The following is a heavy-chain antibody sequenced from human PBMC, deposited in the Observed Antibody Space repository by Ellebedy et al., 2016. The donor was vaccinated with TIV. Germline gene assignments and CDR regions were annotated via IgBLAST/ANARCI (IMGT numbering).Heavy chain of an antibody. D-gene: IGHD3-22*01. CDR2: IKSKTDGGTA. CDR1: GFTFSNAW. CDR3: TRTYFYDSGDFYYLDH. V-gene: IGHV3-15*01. Sequence: GGSLRLSXAASGFTFSNAWMSWVRQAPGKGLEWVGRIKSKTDGGTADYAAPVAGRFTISRDDSKNTLYLQMDSLKTEDTAVYYCTRTYFYDSGDFYYLDHWGQGTLVTVSS. J-gene: IGHJ4*02.